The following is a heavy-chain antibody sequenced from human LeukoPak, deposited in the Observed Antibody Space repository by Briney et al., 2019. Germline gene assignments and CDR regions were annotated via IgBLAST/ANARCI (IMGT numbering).Heavy chain of an antibody. CDR1: GFTFDDYA. V-gene: IGHV3-43*02. J-gene: IGHJ6*02. CDR3: AKDLYCTNGVCPSYYYGMDV. D-gene: IGHD2-8*01. Sequence: GGPLRLSCAASGFTFDDYAMHWVRPAPGKGLEWVSLISGDVGSTYYADSVKGRFTISRDNSKNSLYLQMNSLRTEDTALYYCAKDLYCTNGVCPSYYYGMDVWGQGTTVTVSS. CDR2: ISGDVGST.